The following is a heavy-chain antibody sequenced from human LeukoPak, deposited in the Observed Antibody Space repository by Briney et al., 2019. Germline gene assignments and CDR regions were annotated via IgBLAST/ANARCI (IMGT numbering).Heavy chain of an antibody. D-gene: IGHD6-19*01. J-gene: IGHJ4*02. CDR2: IYPADSDT. V-gene: IGHV5-51*01. CDR1: GYSFPNFW. Sequence: GESLKISCKTSGYSFPNFWIGWVRQMPGKGLEWMGIIYPADSDTRYSPSFQGQVTISADKSIGTAYLQWGSLRASDTAMYYCARSVPNTSGGVDYWGQGTLVTVSS. CDR3: ARSVPNTSGGVDY.